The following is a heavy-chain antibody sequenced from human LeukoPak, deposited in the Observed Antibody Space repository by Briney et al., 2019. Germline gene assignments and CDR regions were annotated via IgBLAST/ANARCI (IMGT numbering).Heavy chain of an antibody. CDR1: GFTFSSYG. CDR2: ISYDGSNK. J-gene: IGHJ5*02. Sequence: GRSLRLSCAASGFTFSSYGMHWVRQAPGKGLERVAVISYDGSNKYYADSVKGRCTISRVNSKNTLYLLTNSLRAEDTAVYYCAKDGLYYDILTGYYNSNWFDPWGQGTLVTVSS. V-gene: IGHV3-30*18. CDR3: AKDGLYYDILTGYYNSNWFDP. D-gene: IGHD3-9*01.